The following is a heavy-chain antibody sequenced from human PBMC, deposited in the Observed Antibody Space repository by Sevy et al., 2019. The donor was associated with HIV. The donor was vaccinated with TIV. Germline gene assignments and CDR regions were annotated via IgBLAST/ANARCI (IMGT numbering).Heavy chain of an antibody. CDR1: GFTFSDYW. Sequence: GGSLRLSCAASGFTFSDYWMSWVRQAPEKGLEWVAKIKQDGSKKYYVDSIKGRFIVSKNNAKKSRYLEMSSLRAEDTAVYDCARLKLHYDPYYFDLWGQGTLVTVSS. V-gene: IGHV3-7*01. D-gene: IGHD3-16*01. CDR2: IKQDGSKK. J-gene: IGHJ4*02. CDR3: ARLKLHYDPYYFDL.